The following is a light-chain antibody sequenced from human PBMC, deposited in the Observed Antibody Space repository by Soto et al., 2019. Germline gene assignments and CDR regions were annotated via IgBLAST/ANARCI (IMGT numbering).Light chain of an antibody. CDR3: QQSYSSPQMYS. CDR1: QSISSS. J-gene: IGKJ2*01. V-gene: IGKV1-39*01. Sequence: DIQMTQSPSSLSASVGDRVTITCRASQSISSSLNWYQQKPGKAPDLLIYAASNLQCGVPSRFSGSGSGTDFTLTISSLQPEDFAAYYCQQSYSSPQMYSFGQGTKLEIK. CDR2: AAS.